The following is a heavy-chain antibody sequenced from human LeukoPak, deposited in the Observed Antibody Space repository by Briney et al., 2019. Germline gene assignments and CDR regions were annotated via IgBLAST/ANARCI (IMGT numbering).Heavy chain of an antibody. CDR3: ARDAVTGYSSGWYKPFPFDS. CDR2: ISSSSSYL. CDR1: GFTLSTYN. Sequence: GGSLRLSCAASGFTLSTYNMNWVRQAPGKGLEWVSFISSSSSYLFFADSVKGRFSISRDNTKNSLYLQMSGLRAEDTAVYYCARDAVTGYSSGWYKPFPFDSWGQGTLVTVSS. D-gene: IGHD6-19*01. V-gene: IGHV3-21*01. J-gene: IGHJ4*02.